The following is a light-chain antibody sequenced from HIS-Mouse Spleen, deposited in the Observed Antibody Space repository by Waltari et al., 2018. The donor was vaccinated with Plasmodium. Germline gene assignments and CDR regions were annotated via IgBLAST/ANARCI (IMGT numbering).Light chain of an antibody. Sequence: EIVMTQSPATLSASPGERATLSCRASQSVSSNLAWYQQKPGQAPRLLIYGASTRATGIPARFSGSGSGTEFTLTISSLQSEDFAVYYCQKYNNWSFTFGPGTKVDIK. J-gene: IGKJ3*01. CDR2: GAS. CDR1: QSVSSN. V-gene: IGKV3-15*01. CDR3: QKYNNWSFT.